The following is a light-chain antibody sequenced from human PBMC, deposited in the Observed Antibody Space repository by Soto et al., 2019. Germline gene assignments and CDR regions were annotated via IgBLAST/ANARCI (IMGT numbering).Light chain of an antibody. CDR2: GAY. V-gene: IGKV3-15*01. CDR3: QQFNKWPRT. J-gene: IGKJ1*01. CDR1: QSVSTN. Sequence: VMTHSPATLSVSPGERATLSCRASQSVSTNLAWYQQRPGQAPRLIISGAYTRATGIPARFSGSGSGTEFTLTISSLQSEDFAIYYCQQFNKWPRTFGQGTKVDIK.